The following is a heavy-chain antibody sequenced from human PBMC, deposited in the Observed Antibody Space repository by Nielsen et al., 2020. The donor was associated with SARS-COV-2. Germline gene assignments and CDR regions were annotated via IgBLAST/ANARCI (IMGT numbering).Heavy chain of an antibody. V-gene: IGHV3-23*01. CDR2: ISGSGGST. J-gene: IGHJ1*01. CDR3: AKMSPPGIAVGTAEYFQH. Sequence: GESLKISCTASGFIFSSYGMSWVRQASGKGLEWVSAISGSGGSTYYADSVKGRFTISRDKSKNTLYVLMNSLRAEDTAIYYCAKMSPPGIAVGTAEYFQHWGQGTLVIVSS. CDR1: GFIFSSYG. D-gene: IGHD6-19*01.